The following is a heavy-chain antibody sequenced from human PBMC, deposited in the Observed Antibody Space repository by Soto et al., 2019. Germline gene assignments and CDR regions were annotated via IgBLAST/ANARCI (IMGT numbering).Heavy chain of an antibody. V-gene: IGHV1-69*04. CDR3: ARDRPPTDY. Sequence: SVKVSCKASGGTFSSYTISWVRQAPGQGLEWMGRIIPILGIANYAQNFQGRVTITRDTSASTAYMELSSLRSEDTAVYYCARDRPPTDYWGQGTLVTVSS. CDR2: IIPILGIA. J-gene: IGHJ4*02. CDR1: GGTFSSYT.